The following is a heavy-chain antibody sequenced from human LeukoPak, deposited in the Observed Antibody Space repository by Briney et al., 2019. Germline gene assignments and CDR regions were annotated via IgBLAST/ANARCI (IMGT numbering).Heavy chain of an antibody. CDR1: GFTFNTYG. D-gene: IGHD3-10*01. J-gene: IGHJ3*02. CDR3: AKGEFYLDAFDI. V-gene: IGHV3-30*02. CDR2: IRYDGSNK. Sequence: GGSLRLSCAASGFTFNTYGMHWVRQAPGKGLEWVAFIRYDGSNKCYADSVKGRFTISRDNSKNTLYLQMKSLRAEDTAVYFCAKGEFYLDAFDIWGQGTLVTVSS.